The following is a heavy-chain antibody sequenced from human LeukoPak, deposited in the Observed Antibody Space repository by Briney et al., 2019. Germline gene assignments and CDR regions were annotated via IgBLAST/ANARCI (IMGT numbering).Heavy chain of an antibody. D-gene: IGHD3-22*01. Sequence: GGSLRLSCAASGFTFSSYAMHWVRQAPGKGLEWVAVISYDGSNKYYADSVKGRFTISRDNSKNTLYLQMNSLRAEDTAVYYCARGGVDYYDSSGVYYFDYWGQGTLVTVSS. CDR3: ARGGVDYYDSSGVYYFDY. V-gene: IGHV3-30-3*01. CDR1: GFTFSSYA. CDR2: ISYDGSNK. J-gene: IGHJ4*02.